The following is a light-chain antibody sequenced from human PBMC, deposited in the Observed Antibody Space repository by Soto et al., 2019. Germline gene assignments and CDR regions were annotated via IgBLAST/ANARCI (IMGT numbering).Light chain of an antibody. Sequence: IVLTQSPGTLSLSPGESATLSCRASQSVSSSFLAWYQQKPGQAPRLLIYGASSRATGIQDRFSGSGSGTDFTLTISRLEREDVVVYYCQQYGSTPLTFGGGTKLELK. CDR1: QSVSSSF. CDR2: GAS. CDR3: QQYGSTPLT. J-gene: IGKJ4*01. V-gene: IGKV3-20*01.